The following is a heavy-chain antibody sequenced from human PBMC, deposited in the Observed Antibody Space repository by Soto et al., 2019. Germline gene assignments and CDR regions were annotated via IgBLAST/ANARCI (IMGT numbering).Heavy chain of an antibody. J-gene: IGHJ6*02. V-gene: IGHV4-34*01. CDR1: GGSFSGYY. CDR2: INHSGST. Sequence: PSETLSPTCAVYGGSFSGYYWSWIRQPPGKGLEWIGEINHSGSTNYNPSLKSRVTISVDTSKNQFSLKLSSVTAADTAVYYCARGRGSSSWYKHYYGMDAWGQGTTVS. CDR3: ARGRGSSSWYKHYYGMDA. D-gene: IGHD6-13*01.